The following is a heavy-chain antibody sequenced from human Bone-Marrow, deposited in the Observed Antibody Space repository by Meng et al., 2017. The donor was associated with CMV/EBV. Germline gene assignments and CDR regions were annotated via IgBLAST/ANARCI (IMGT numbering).Heavy chain of an antibody. J-gene: IGHJ4*02. CDR1: GYTFTSYD. D-gene: IGHD4-17*01. CDR3: ARGEGYDYGDSFEY. V-gene: IGHV1-8*01. Sequence: ASVKVSCKASGYTFTSYDIDWVRQATGQGLEWMGWMNPNSGNTGYAQKFQGRVTMTRNTSISTAYMALSSLRSEDTAVYYCARGEGYDYGDSFEYWGEGTLVTVSS. CDR2: MNPNSGNT.